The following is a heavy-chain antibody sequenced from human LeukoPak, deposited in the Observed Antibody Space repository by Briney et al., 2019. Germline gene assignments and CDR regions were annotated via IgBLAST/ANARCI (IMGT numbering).Heavy chain of an antibody. CDR1: GYTFTGYY. V-gene: IGHV1-46*01. J-gene: IGHJ5*02. CDR3: ARDNSVGDYAWWFDP. CDR2: INPSGSST. Sequence: ASVKVSCKASGYTFTGYYMHWVRQAPGQGLEWMGLINPSGSSTIYTQKFQGRVTMTRDMSTSTDYMELSSLRSEDTAVYYCARDNSVGDYAWWFDPWGQGTLVTVSS. D-gene: IGHD1-26*01.